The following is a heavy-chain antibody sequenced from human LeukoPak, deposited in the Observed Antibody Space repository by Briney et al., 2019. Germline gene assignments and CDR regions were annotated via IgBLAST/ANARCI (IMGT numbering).Heavy chain of an antibody. CDR1: GFTFSSYG. J-gene: IGHJ4*02. V-gene: IGHV3-30*02. Sequence: GGSLRLSCAASGFTFSSYGVHWVRQAPGKGLEWVAFIRYDGSNKYYADSVKGRFTISRDNSKNTLYLQMNSLRAEDTAVYYCAKELLGYCSGGSCYIFDYWGQGTLVTVSS. CDR3: AKELLGYCSGGSCYIFDY. D-gene: IGHD2-15*01. CDR2: IRYDGSNK.